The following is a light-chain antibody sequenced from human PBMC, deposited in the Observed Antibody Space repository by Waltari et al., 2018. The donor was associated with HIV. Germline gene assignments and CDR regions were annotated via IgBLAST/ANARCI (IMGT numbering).Light chain of an antibody. CDR3: CSYAGSSTLV. J-gene: IGLJ2*01. CDR2: EVT. CDR1: SRDVGSYNL. Sequence: QSALTPPAPVSGSPGQWFTFSCTGTSRDVGSYNLVSWYQQHPGKAPTLMIYEVTKRPSGVSNRFSGSKSGNTASLTISGLQAEDEADYFCCSYAGSSTLVFGGGTK. V-gene: IGLV2-23*02.